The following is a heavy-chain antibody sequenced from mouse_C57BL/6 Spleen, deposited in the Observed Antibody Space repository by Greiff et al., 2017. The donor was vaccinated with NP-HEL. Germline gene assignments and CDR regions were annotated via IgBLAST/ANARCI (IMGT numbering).Heavy chain of an antibody. D-gene: IGHD2-5*01. CDR2: LSSGSSTI. CDR3: ARWYSNLYAMDD. V-gene: IGHV5-17*01. CDR1: GFTFSDYG. J-gene: IGHJ4*01. Sequence: DVMLVESGGGLVKPGGSLKLSCAASGFTFSDYGMHWVRQAPEKGLEWVAYLSSGSSTIYYADTVKGRFTISRDNAKNTLFLQMTSLRSEDTAMYYCARWYSNLYAMDDWGQGTSVTVSS.